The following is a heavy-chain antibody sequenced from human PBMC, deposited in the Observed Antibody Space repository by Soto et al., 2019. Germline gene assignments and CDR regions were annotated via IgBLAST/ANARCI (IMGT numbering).Heavy chain of an antibody. Sequence: ASVKVSCKASGFTLNDFGVSWVRQAPGQGLEWMGWISGYDGNTNFAQKYEGRVTMTIDSSTSTAYMELRNLRSDDTAMYYCASFRDGYITGGYWGQGTLVTVSS. D-gene: IGHD5-12*01. V-gene: IGHV1-18*01. CDR1: GFTLNDFG. CDR3: ASFRDGYITGGY. J-gene: IGHJ4*02. CDR2: ISGYDGNT.